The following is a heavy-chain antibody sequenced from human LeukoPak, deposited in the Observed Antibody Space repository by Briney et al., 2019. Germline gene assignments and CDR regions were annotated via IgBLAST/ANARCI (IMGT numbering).Heavy chain of an antibody. V-gene: IGHV3-23*01. CDR3: AKAEYYYDSSGGGPFDY. Sequence: GGSVRLSCAPSGLTFSRHAMRWVSQARGAGHEWESAIRGSSRSTYHPDSLKGRFTISRENSKNTLYLQVNRLKAEDMAVYYCAKAEYYYDSSGGGPFDYWGRGTLVTVSS. CDR1: GLTFSRHA. J-gene: IGHJ4*02. D-gene: IGHD3-22*01. CDR2: IRGSSRST.